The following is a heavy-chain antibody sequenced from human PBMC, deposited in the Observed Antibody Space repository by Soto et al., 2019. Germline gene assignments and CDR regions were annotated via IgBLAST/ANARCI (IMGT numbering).Heavy chain of an antibody. V-gene: IGHV3-30*18. CDR3: AKDLTSSPPYYYYYYGMDV. Sequence: GGSLRLSCAASGFTFSSYGMHWVRQAPGKGLEWVADISYDGSNKYYADSVKGRFTISRDNSKNTLYLQMNSLRAEDTAVYYCAKDLTSSPPYYYYYYGMDVWGQGTTVTVSS. CDR1: GFTFSSYG. D-gene: IGHD2-2*01. CDR2: ISYDGSNK. J-gene: IGHJ6*02.